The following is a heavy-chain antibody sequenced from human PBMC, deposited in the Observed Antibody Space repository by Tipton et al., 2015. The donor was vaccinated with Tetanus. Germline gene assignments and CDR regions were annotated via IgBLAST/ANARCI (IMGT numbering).Heavy chain of an antibody. D-gene: IGHD6-19*01. V-gene: IGHV3-64*01. CDR1: GFTFSTYP. J-gene: IGHJ5*02. CDR3: ARDRDGGWSFDP. Sequence: GSLRLSCAASGFTFSTYPMHWVRQAPGKGLEFVSSVLGDGSNPFYANSVKGRFTISRDNSKNMPYLQMDSLRREDMAVYYCARDRDGGWSFDPWGHGTLVTVSS. CDR2: VLGDGSNP.